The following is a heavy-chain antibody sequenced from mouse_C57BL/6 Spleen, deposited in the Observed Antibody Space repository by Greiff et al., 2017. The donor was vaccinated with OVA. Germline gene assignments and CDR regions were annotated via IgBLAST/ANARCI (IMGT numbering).Heavy chain of an antibody. CDR3: TRSEVVAIPFDY. D-gene: IGHD1-1*01. Sequence: VQLQQSGAELVRPGASVTLSCKASGYTFTDYEMHWVKQTPVHGLEWIGAIDPETGGTAYNQKFKGKAILTADKSSSTAYMELRSLTSEDSAVYYCTRSEVVAIPFDYWGQGTTLTVSS. CDR1: GYTFTDYE. J-gene: IGHJ2*01. V-gene: IGHV1-15*01. CDR2: IDPETGGT.